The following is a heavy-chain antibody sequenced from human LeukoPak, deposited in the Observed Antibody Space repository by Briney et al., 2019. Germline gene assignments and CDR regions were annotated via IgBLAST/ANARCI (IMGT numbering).Heavy chain of an antibody. J-gene: IGHJ4*02. V-gene: IGHV3-20*04. CDR2: INWNGGST. D-gene: IGHD3-16*02. CDR3: ARDLITFGGVIVYFDY. CDR1: GFTFDDYG. Sequence: SGGSLRLSCAASGFTFDDYGMSWVRQAPGKGLEWVSGINWNGGSTGYADSVKGRFTISRDNAKNSLYLQMNSLRAEDTALYYCARDLITFGGVIVYFDYWGQGTLVTVSS.